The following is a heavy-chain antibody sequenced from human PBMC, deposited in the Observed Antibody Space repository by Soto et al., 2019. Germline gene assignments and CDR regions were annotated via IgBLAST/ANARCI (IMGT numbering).Heavy chain of an antibody. CDR2: IYTGGST. CDR1: GITVSSNY. J-gene: IGHJ4*02. Sequence: EVQLVESGGILVQPGGSLRLSCAASGITVSSNYMSWVRQAPGKGLEWVSVIYTGGSTYYADSVRGRFTISRDNSKNTVYLYMNSLRAEDTAVYYCARDVPIIDYWGQGTLVTVSS. V-gene: IGHV3-66*01. CDR3: ARDVPIIDY. D-gene: IGHD3-10*01.